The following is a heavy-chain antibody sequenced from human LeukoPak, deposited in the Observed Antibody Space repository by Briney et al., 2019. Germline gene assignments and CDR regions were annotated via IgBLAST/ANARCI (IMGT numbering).Heavy chain of an antibody. V-gene: IGHV4-4*02. CDR1: GGSISGTNW. CDR2: ISLAGQT. J-gene: IGHJ4*02. CDR3: ARATYSSGWGTSDY. D-gene: IGHD6-19*01. Sequence: SETLSLTCGVSGGSISGTNWWSWVRQPPGQGLEWIGEISLAGQTNYNPSLQSRVTISVDTSKNQFSLKLSSVTAADTAVYYCARATYSSGWGTSDYWGQGTLVTVSS.